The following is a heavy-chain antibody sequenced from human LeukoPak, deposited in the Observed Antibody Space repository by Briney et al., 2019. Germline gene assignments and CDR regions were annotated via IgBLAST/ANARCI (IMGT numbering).Heavy chain of an antibody. V-gene: IGHV3-48*03. CDR2: ISTSGSTI. J-gene: IGHJ4*02. CDR3: ARDWSDGFDY. CDR1: GFTFSNYE. Sequence: GGSLRLSCAASGFTFSNYEMNWVRQAPGKGLEWVSYISTSGSTIYYADSVKGRFTVSRDNAKNSLYLQMNSLRAEDTAVYYCARDWSDGFDYWGQGALVTVSS. D-gene: IGHD3-3*01.